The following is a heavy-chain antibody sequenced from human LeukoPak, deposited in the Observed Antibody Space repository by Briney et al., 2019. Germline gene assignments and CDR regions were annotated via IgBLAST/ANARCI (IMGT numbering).Heavy chain of an antibody. V-gene: IGHV3-73*01. Sequence: GSLSLSCAASGFTFSGSALHWVRQASGKGLEWVGRIRSTANGYAPAYAASVKGRFTISRDNSKNTLYLQMNSLRAEDTAVYYCAKDLAVAGTRYFDYWGQGTLVTVSS. J-gene: IGHJ4*02. D-gene: IGHD6-19*01. CDR1: GFTFSGSA. CDR3: AKDLAVAGTRYFDY. CDR2: IRSTANGYAP.